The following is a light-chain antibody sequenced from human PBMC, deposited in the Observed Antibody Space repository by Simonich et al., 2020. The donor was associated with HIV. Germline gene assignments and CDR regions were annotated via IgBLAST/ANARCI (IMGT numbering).Light chain of an antibody. CDR2: VNSDGSH. V-gene: IGLV4-69*01. CDR1: IGHSSYA. Sequence: QLVLTQSPSASASLGASVKLTCTLSIGHSSYAIAWHPQQPEKGPRYLMKVNSDGSHSKGDGIPDRFSGSSSGAERYLTISSLQSEDEADYYCQTWGTGIRVFGGGTKLTVL. CDR3: QTWGTGIRV. J-gene: IGLJ3*02.